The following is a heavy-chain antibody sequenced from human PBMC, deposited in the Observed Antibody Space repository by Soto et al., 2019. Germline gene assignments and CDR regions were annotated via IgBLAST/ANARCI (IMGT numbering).Heavy chain of an antibody. CDR2: IYYSGST. J-gene: IGHJ4*02. D-gene: IGHD3-22*01. V-gene: IGHV4-31*03. CDR1: GGSISSGGYY. CDR3: ARCGRDSSGYYPTDY. Sequence: PSETLSLTCTVSGGSISSGGYYWSWIRQHPGKGLEWIGYIYYSGSTYYNPSLKSRVTISVDTSKNQFSLKLSSVTAADTAVYYCARCGRDSSGYYPTDYWGQGTLVTVSS.